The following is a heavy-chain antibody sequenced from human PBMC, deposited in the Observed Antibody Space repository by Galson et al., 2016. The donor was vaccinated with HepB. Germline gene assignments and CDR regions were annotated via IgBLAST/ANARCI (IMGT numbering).Heavy chain of an antibody. J-gene: IGHJ1*01. V-gene: IGHV3-64D*06. CDR2: ISGDGGST. CDR3: VKGGETYYWDLTH. CDR1: GFSFSSSA. Sequence: SLRLSCAASGFSFSSSAMHWVRQAPGKGLEYVAAISGDGGSTYYTDSVKGRFTISRDNSKNTLYLQMSSLGAEDTAVYYCVKGGETYYWDLTHWGQGTLVTVSS. D-gene: IGHD3-10*01.